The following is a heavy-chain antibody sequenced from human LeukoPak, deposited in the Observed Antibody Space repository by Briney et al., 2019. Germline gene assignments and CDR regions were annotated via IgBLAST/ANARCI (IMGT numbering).Heavy chain of an antibody. D-gene: IGHD3-22*01. CDR2: ISGSGGST. V-gene: IGHV3-23*01. CDR1: GFTFSSYA. CDR3: AKDLYYYDSSGLIDY. J-gene: IGHJ4*02. Sequence: GGSLRLSCAASGFTFSSYAMSWVRQAPGKGLEWISAISGSGGSTYYADSVKGRFTISRDNSKNTLYLQMNSLRAEDTAVYYCAKDLYYYDSSGLIDYWGQGTLVTVSS.